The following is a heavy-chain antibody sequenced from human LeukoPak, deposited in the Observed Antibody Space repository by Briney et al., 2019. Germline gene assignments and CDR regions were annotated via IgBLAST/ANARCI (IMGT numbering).Heavy chain of an antibody. D-gene: IGHD2-2*01. V-gene: IGHV3-30*02. CDR3: AKDRYCCSTSCSFGTTWFDP. CDR2: IRYDGTNK. Sequence: GGSLRLSCAASGLIFSDYGMHWVRQAPGKGLEWVTFIRYDGTNKYYADSVKGRFTISRDNSKNTLYLQMDSLRTEDTAVYYCAKDRYCCSTSCSFGTTWFDPWGQGTLVTVSS. CDR1: GLIFSDYG. J-gene: IGHJ5*02.